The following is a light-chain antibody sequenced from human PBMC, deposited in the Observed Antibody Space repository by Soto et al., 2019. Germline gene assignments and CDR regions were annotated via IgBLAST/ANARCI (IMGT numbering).Light chain of an antibody. CDR3: QHYGTSPL. J-gene: IGKJ3*01. CDR2: AS. Sequence: EIVLTQSPGPLSLSPGERATLSCRASQSVSDMYLAWYQQKPGQAPRLLIYASNRATGIPDRFSSSGSGTDFTLTISRLEPEDFAVYYGQHYGTSPLFGPGTKVEIK. CDR1: QSVSDMY. V-gene: IGKV3-20*01.